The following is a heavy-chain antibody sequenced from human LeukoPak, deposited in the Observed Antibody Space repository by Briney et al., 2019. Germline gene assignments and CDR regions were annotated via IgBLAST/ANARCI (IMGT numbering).Heavy chain of an antibody. CDR3: ARASMIVVVIDY. J-gene: IGHJ4*02. D-gene: IGHD3-22*01. V-gene: IGHV4-30-4*01. Sequence: PSHTLSLLCTVSVRPHYRGDSHGRSICQPPAKGVEWIGYIYYSGSTYYNPSLKSRVTISVDTSKNQFSLKLSSVTAADTAVYYCARASMIVVVIDYWGQGTLVTVSS. CDR1: VRPHYRGDSH. CDR2: IYYSGST.